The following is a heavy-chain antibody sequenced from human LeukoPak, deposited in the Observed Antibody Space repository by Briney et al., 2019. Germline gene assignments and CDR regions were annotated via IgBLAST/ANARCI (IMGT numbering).Heavy chain of an antibody. CDR3: ASYVEVATKRHFQH. D-gene: IGHD5-24*01. CDR2: IGKSGSTI. J-gene: IGHJ1*01. Sequence: PGGSLRLSCAASGFIFSAFEMNWVRQAPGKGLEWVSYIGKSGSTIYYADSVKGRFTISRDNSKNTPYLQMNGLRAEDTAVYYCASYVEVATKRHFQHWGQGTLVTVSS. V-gene: IGHV3-48*03. CDR1: GFIFSAFE.